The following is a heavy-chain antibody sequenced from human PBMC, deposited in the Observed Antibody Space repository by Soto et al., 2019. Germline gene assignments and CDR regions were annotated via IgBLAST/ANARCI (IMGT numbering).Heavy chain of an antibody. CDR1: GYTFTSYD. CDR3: AGGRSAAGTGWFDP. J-gene: IGHJ5*02. Sequence: QVQLVQSGAEVKKSGASVKVSCKASGYTFTSYDINWVRQATGQGLEWMGWMNPNSGNTGYAQKFQGRVTMTRNTSISTAYMERSSLSYEDTAVYYCAGGRSAAGTGWFDPWGQGTLVTVSS. D-gene: IGHD6-13*01. V-gene: IGHV1-8*01. CDR2: MNPNSGNT.